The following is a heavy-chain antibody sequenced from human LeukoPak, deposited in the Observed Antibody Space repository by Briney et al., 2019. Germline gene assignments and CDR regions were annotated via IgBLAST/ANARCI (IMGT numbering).Heavy chain of an antibody. CDR1: GFALSSHW. CDR3: ARNNGMDV. V-gene: IGHV3-7*03. J-gene: IGHJ6*02. Sequence: GGSLRLSCAASGFALSSHWLTWVRQVPGRGPEWVANVNRDGSETYYLDSVKGRFTISKDNAKNSLYLQMNSLRAEDTALYHCARNNGMDVWGQGTTVIVSS. CDR2: VNRDGSET.